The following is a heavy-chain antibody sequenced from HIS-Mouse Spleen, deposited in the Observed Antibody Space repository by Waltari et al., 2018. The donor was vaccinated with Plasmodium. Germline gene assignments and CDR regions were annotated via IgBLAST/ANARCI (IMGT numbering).Heavy chain of an antibody. V-gene: IGHV3-53*01. CDR2: IYSGGST. CDR1: WLTASSNS. CDR3: ASKTTVTNHAFDI. J-gene: IGHJ3*02. D-gene: IGHD4-17*01. Sequence: EVQLVESGGGLIQPGGSLRLSLASSWLTASSNSISWLRQAPGTGLDWVSVIYSGGSTYYADSVKGRFTISRDNSKNTLYLQMNSLRAEDTAVYYCASKTTVTNHAFDIWGQGTMVTVSS.